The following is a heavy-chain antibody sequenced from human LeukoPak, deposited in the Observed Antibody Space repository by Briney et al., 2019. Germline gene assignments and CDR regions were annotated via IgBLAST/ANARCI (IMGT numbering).Heavy chain of an antibody. J-gene: IGHJ4*02. CDR1: GFTFSSYS. CDR2: ISSSSSYI. V-gene: IGHV3-21*01. CDR3: AREGDIVVVPADLDY. Sequence: GGSLRLSCAASGFTFSSYSMDWVRQAPGKGLEWVSSISSSSSYIYYADSVKGRFTISRDNAKNSLYLQMNSLRAEDTAVYYCAREGDIVVVPADLDYWGQGTLVTVSS. D-gene: IGHD2-2*01.